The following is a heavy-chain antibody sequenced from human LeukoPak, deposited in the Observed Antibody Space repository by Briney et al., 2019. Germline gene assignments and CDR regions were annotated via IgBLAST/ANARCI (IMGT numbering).Heavy chain of an antibody. V-gene: IGHV3-21*01. CDR3: ARDISSSYYYYMDV. Sequence: PGGSLRLSCAASGFTFSSYSMNWVHQAPGKGLEWVSSISSSSSYIYYADSVKGRFTISRDNAKNSLYLQMNSLRAEDTAVYYCARDISSSYYYYMDVWGKGTTVTVSS. D-gene: IGHD6-6*01. CDR1: GFTFSSYS. CDR2: ISSSSSYI. J-gene: IGHJ6*03.